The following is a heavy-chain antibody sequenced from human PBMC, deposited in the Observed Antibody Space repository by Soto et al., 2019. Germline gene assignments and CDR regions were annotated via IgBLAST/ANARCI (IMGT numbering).Heavy chain of an antibody. V-gene: IGHV1-18*01. CDR3: ARIVIAAPPYAFDI. CDR1: GYTFTSYG. Sequence: GASVKVSCKASGYTFTSYGISWVRQAPGQGLEWMGWISAYNGNTNYAQKLQGRVTMTTDTSTSTAYMELRSLRSDDTAVYYCARIVIAAPPYAFDIWGQGTMVTVSS. CDR2: ISAYNGNT. D-gene: IGHD3-16*02. J-gene: IGHJ3*02.